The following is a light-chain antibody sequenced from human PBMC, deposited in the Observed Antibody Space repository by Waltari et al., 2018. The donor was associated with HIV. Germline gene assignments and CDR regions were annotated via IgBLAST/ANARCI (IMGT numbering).Light chain of an antibody. CDR1: SSNSRRKS. CDR2: RNN. CDR3: AAWDDSLSGSWV. Sequence: QSVMTQPPSASGTPGQRVTTPCSGSSSNSRRKSVNWYQQLPGTTPKLLIYRNNQRPSGVPDRFSGSKSGTSASLAISGLRSEDEADYYCAAWDDSLSGSWVFGGGTQVTVL. J-gene: IGLJ3*02. V-gene: IGLV1-47*01.